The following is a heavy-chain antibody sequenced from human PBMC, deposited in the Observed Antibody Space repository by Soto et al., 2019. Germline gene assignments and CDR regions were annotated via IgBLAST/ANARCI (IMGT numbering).Heavy chain of an antibody. CDR1: GFTFSIYR. CDR3: ARHRRYATGWIPDF. D-gene: IGHD2-2*01. V-gene: IGHV5-51*01. CDR2: INPRDSDS. Sequence: PGESLKISCKGFGFTFSIYRIGWVRQMPGKGLEWMGVINPRDSDSRYSPSFQGQVTVSADESITTAYLQWSSVKASDTAMYYCARHRRYATGWIPDFWGQGTLVTVSS. J-gene: IGHJ4*02.